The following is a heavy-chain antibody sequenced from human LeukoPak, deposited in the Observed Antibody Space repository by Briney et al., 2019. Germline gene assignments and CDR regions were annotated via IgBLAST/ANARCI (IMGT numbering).Heavy chain of an antibody. D-gene: IGHD2-21*02. J-gene: IGHJ3*01. CDR3: AFCGGDCGGAFDV. CDR1: GYTFTNYD. Sequence: ASVKVSCKASGYTFTNYDINWLRQGTGQGLEWMAWMTPNSGNTGHEQKFQGRLTMTRDISISTAYMELSSLRSEDTAVYYCAFCGGDCGGAFDVWGQGTTVTVSP. CDR2: MTPNSGNT. V-gene: IGHV1-8*01.